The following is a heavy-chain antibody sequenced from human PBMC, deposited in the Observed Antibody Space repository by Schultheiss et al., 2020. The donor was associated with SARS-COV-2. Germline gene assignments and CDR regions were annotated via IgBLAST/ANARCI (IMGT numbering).Heavy chain of an antibody. D-gene: IGHD6-13*01. CDR2: IYHSGST. V-gene: IGHV4-38-2*02. CDR3: ARGRKKLVGYYYYGMDV. J-gene: IGHJ6*02. Sequence: SQTLSLTCTVSGGSISSGYYWGWIRQPPGKGLEWIGSIYHSGSTYYNPSLKSRVTISVDTSKNQFSLKLSSVTAADTAVYYCARGRKKLVGYYYYGMDVWGQGTTVTVSS. CDR1: GGSISSGYY.